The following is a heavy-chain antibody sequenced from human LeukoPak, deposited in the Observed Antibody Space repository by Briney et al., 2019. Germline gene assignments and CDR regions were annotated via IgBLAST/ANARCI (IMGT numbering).Heavy chain of an antibody. CDR2: IWYDGSNK. CDR1: GFTFSSYG. CDR3: ARSDYYGSGSPDY. V-gene: IGHV3-33*01. J-gene: IGHJ4*02. D-gene: IGHD3-10*01. Sequence: GGSLRLSCAASGFTFSSYGMHWVRQAPGKGLEWVAVIWYDGSNKYYADSVKGRFTISGDNSKNTLYLQMNSLRAEDTAVYYCARSDYYGSGSPDYWGQGTLVTASS.